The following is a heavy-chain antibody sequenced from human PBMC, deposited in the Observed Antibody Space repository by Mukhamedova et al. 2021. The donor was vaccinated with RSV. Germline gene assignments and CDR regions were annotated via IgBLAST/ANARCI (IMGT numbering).Heavy chain of an antibody. V-gene: IGHV1-2*02. J-gene: IGHJ4*02. D-gene: IGHD6-19*01. CDR2: INPNSGGT. Sequence: MGWINPNSGGTNYAQTFQGRVTMSRDTSISTGYMELSSLRSDDTAVYFCATTSGFYQEFDSWGQGTLVTVSS. CDR3: ATTSGFYQEFDS.